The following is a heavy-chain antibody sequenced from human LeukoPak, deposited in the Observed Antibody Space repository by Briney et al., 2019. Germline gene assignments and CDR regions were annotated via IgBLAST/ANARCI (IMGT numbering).Heavy chain of an antibody. Sequence: PGGSLRLSCEASGFTFSSYAMSWVRQAPGKGLEWVSAISGGGGGTYYADSVKGRFTISRDNSKNTLYLQMNSLRAEDTAVYYCASKGVVTAMEFDYWGQGTLVTVSS. D-gene: IGHD2-21*02. CDR1: GFTFSSYA. CDR2: ISGGGGGT. V-gene: IGHV3-23*01. J-gene: IGHJ4*02. CDR3: ASKGVVTAMEFDY.